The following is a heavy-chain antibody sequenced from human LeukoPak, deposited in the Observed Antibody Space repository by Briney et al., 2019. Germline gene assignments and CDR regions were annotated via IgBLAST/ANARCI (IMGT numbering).Heavy chain of an antibody. CDR3: ASIRDGYNHAFDI. J-gene: IGHJ3*02. D-gene: IGHD5-24*01. CDR1: GYTFTSYD. Sequence: ASVKVSCKASGYTFTSYDINWVRQATGQGLEWMGWMNPNSGNTGYAQKFQDRVTITRDRSMSTAYMELSSLRSEDTAMYYCASIRDGYNHAFDIWGQGTMVTVSS. V-gene: IGHV1-8*01. CDR2: MNPNSGNT.